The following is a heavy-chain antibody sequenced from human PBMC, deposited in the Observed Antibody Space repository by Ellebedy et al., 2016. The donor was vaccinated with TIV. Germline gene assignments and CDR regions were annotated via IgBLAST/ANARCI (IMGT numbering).Heavy chain of an antibody. CDR1: GGSISSSPYH. CDR2: ISYSRGT. CDR3: GWDCSSTSCRGGY. V-gene: IGHV4-39*02. D-gene: IGHD2-2*01. Sequence: MPSETLSLTCTVSGGSISSSPYHWGWIRQPPGKGLEWIGSISYSRGTYYSPSLKSRVTISVDTSKTHFSLKLRPVTAADTAVYYCGWDCSSTSCRGGYWGRGTLVTVSS. J-gene: IGHJ4*02.